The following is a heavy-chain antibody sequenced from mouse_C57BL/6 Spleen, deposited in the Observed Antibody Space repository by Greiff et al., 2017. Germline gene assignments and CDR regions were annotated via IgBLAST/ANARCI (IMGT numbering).Heavy chain of an antibody. J-gene: IGHJ4*01. CDR3: ARDQDYGSSYDAMDY. Sequence: EVKLVESGGGLVKPGGSLKLSCAASGFTFRSYALSWVRQTPEKRLAWVATISDGGSYSYYPDNVKGRFTISRDNAKNNLYLQMSHLKSEDTAMYYCARDQDYGSSYDAMDYWGQGTSVTVSS. V-gene: IGHV5-4*01. CDR1: GFTFRSYA. CDR2: ISDGGSYS. D-gene: IGHD1-1*01.